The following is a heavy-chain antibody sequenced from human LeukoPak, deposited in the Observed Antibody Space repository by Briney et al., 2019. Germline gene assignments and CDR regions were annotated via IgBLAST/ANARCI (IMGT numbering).Heavy chain of an antibody. CDR1: GFTFSSYW. V-gene: IGHV3-7*03. CDR3: ERGGGLDV. D-gene: IGHD3-16*01. CDR2: INQNGNVN. Sequence: GGSLRLSCAASGFTFSSYWMNWARQAPGKGLEWVASINQNGNVNYYVDSVKGRFTISRDKAKNSLYLQMSNLRAEDTAVYFCERGGGLDVWGQGATVPVSS. J-gene: IGHJ6*02.